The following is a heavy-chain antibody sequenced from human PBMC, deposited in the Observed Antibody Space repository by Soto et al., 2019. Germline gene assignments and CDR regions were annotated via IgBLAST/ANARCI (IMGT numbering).Heavy chain of an antibody. CDR1: GFSFSTYS. CDR3: ARGGSSSDNGRYV. CDR2: ISSRSYTI. Sequence: EVQLVESGGGLVQPGGSLRLSCAASGFSFSTYSMNWVRQAPGQGLEWVSYISSRSYTIYYIDSVKGRFTISRDNAKSSHYRQMSRRRDEDTAVYYCARGGSSSDNGRYVWGQGTTVTLSS. J-gene: IGHJ6*02. V-gene: IGHV3-48*02. D-gene: IGHD6-6*01.